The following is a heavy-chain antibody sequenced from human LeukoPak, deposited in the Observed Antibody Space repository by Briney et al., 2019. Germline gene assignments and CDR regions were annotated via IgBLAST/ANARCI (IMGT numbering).Heavy chain of an antibody. CDR3: AKGQKDYGDYVFLYYYYGMDV. D-gene: IGHD4-17*01. V-gene: IGHV3-23*01. CDR2: ISGSGGST. Sequence: GGSLRLSCAASGFTFSSYAMSWVRQAPGKGLEWVSAISGSGGSTYYADSVKGRFTISRDNSKNTLYLQMNSLRAEDTAVYYCAKGQKDYGDYVFLYYYYGMDVWGRGTTVTVSS. J-gene: IGHJ6*02. CDR1: GFTFSSYA.